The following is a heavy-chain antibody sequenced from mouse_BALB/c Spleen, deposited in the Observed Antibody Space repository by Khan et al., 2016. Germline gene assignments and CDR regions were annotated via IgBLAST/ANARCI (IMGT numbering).Heavy chain of an antibody. CDR1: GFDFSRYW. D-gene: IGHD2-2*01. J-gene: IGHJ2*01. Sequence: EVKLLESGGGLVQPGGSLKLSCAASGFDFSRYWMSWVRQAPGKGLEWIGEINPDSSTINYPPSLKDKFIISRDNAKKTRYLQMNKVRSDDTALYCCARQGDYGYVVYWCQGTTLTVSS. V-gene: IGHV4-1*02. CDR2: INPDSSTI. CDR3: ARQGDYGYVVY.